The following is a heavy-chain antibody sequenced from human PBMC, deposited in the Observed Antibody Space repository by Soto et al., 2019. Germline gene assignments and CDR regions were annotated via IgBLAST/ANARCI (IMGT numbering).Heavy chain of an antibody. J-gene: IGHJ6*02. Sequence: GGSLRLSCEASGFTFNDYSMDWVRQAPEKGLEWVSSISSSGTYIYYADSVKGRFAISRDNANNVMYLQIDTLRAEDTAVYYCVRAGHVFDVHYYGMDLWGRGTTVAVSS. CDR1: GFTFNDYS. CDR3: VRAGHVFDVHYYGMDL. V-gene: IGHV3-21*01. D-gene: IGHD3-10*01. CDR2: ISSSGTYI.